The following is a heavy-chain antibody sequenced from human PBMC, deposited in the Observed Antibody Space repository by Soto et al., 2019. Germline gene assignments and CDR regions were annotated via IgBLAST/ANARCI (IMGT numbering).Heavy chain of an antibody. CDR2: MNPNSGNT. Sequence: ASVKVSCKASGYTFSSYDINWVRQATGQGLEWMGWMNPNSGNTGYAQKFQGRVTMTRNTSISTAYMELNSLRSDDTAVYYCARSVVQQRQPSDYWGQGTLVTVS. CDR3: ARSVVQQRQPSDY. CDR1: GYTFSSYD. D-gene: IGHD6-25*01. V-gene: IGHV1-8*01. J-gene: IGHJ4*02.